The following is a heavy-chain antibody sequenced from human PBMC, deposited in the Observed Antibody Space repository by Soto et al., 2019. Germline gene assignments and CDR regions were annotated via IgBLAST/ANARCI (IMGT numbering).Heavy chain of an antibody. CDR3: ARALSSGWTKVSGY. CDR2: LWDDGSNK. V-gene: IGHV3-33*01. J-gene: IGHJ4*02. D-gene: IGHD6-19*01. CDR1: GFTVTYYG. Sequence: QVQLVESGGGVVQPGGSLRLSCAASGFTVTYYGMHWVRQAPGKGLEWVAVLWDDGSNKYYADSVKGRFTISRDNSKNTLYLQMDSLRAEDTAVYYCARALSSGWTKVSGYWGQGTQVTVSS.